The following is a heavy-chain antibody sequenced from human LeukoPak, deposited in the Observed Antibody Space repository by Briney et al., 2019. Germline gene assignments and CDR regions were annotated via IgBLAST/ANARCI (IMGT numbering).Heavy chain of an antibody. CDR1: GFTFSNYA. V-gene: IGHV3-23*01. CDR2: ISGSGGTT. Sequence: PGGSLRLSCAASGFTFSNYAMSWVRQAPGKGLEWVSTISGSGGTTSYADSVKGRFTISRDNSKSTLYLQTNSLRAEDTAVYYCAKSGDCDGGSCDSDYWGQGTLVTVSS. J-gene: IGHJ4*02. D-gene: IGHD2-15*01. CDR3: AKSGDCDGGSCDSDY.